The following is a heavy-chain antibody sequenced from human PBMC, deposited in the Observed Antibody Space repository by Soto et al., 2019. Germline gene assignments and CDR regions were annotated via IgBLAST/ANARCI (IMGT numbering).Heavy chain of an antibody. D-gene: IGHD3-3*01. CDR3: ARGPLRRVYDFWSGYHYYYGMDV. CDR1: GGSFSGYY. Sequence: SETLSLTCAVYGGSFSGYYWSWIRQPPGKGLEWIGEINHSGSTNYNPSLKSRVTISVDTSKNQLSLKLSSVTAADTAVYYCARGPLRRVYDFWSGYHYYYGMDVWGQGTTVTVSS. J-gene: IGHJ6*02. CDR2: INHSGST. V-gene: IGHV4-34*01.